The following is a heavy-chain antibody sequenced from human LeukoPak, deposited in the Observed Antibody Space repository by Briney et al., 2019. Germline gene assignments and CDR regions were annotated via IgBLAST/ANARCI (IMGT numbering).Heavy chain of an antibody. J-gene: IGHJ4*02. Sequence: GGSLRLSCAASGFTFSTYEMNWVRQASGKGLEWVSYISSSGSTIYYADSVKGRFTISRDNAKNSLYLQMNSLRAEDTAVYYCAREFGIEHSYGSFDYWGQGTLVTVSS. D-gene: IGHD5-18*01. CDR2: ISSSGSTI. CDR3: AREFGIEHSYGSFDY. V-gene: IGHV3-48*03. CDR1: GFTFSTYE.